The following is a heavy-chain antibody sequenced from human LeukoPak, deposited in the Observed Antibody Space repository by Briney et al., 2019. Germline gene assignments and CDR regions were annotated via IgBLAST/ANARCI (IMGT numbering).Heavy chain of an antibody. V-gene: IGHV1-2*02. J-gene: IGHJ4*02. D-gene: IGHD3-22*01. CDR1: GYTFTGYY. CDR3: ARAPPPYYYDSSGYHDY. CDR2: INPNSGGT. Sequence: ASVKVSCKASGYTFTGYYMHWVRQAPGQGLEWMGWINPNSGGTNYAQKFQGRVTMTRDTSISTAYMELSRLRSDDTAVYYCARAPPPYYYDSSGYHDYWGQRTLVTVSS.